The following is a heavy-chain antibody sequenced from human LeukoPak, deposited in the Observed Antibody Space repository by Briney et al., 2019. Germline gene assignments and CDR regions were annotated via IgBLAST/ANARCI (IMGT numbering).Heavy chain of an antibody. CDR3: ARVGWFDAFDI. D-gene: IGHD6-19*01. Sequence: SETLSLTCTVSGGSISSYYRSWIRQPPGKGLEWIGYIYYSGSTNYNPSLKSRVTISVDTSKNQFSLKLSSVTAADTAVYYCARVGWFDAFDIWGQGTMVTVSS. J-gene: IGHJ3*02. CDR1: GGSISSYY. V-gene: IGHV4-59*01. CDR2: IYYSGST.